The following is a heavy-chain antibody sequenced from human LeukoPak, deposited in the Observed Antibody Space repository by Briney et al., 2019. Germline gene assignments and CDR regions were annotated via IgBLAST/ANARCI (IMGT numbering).Heavy chain of an antibody. J-gene: IGHJ6*02. CDR2: ISSSSSTI. Sequence: GGSLRLSCAASGFTFSSYSMNWVRQAPGKGLEWVSYISSSSSTIYYADSVKGRFTISRDNAKNSLYLQMNSLRAEDTAVYYCAKALGYCSSTSCHAGNYYYGMDVWGQGTTVTVSS. D-gene: IGHD2-2*01. CDR1: GFTFSSYS. CDR3: AKALGYCSSTSCHAGNYYYGMDV. V-gene: IGHV3-48*01.